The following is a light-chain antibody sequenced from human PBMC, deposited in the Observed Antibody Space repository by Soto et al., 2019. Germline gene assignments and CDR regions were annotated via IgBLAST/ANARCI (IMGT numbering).Light chain of an antibody. CDR3: QQYNNGWT. V-gene: IGKV3-15*01. Sequence: EIVTTQSPATLSVSPGERATLSCRASQSVSSNLAWYQQKPGQAPRLLIYDASTRATGIPARFSGSGSGTEFTLTISILQSEDFAVYYCQQYNNGWTFGQGTKVEIK. CDR1: QSVSSN. CDR2: DAS. J-gene: IGKJ1*01.